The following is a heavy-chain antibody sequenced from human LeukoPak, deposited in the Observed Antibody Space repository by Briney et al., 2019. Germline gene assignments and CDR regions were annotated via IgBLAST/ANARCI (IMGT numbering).Heavy chain of an antibody. CDR3: SRGVYGFDS. V-gene: IGHV3-74*01. D-gene: IGHD5/OR15-5a*01. Sequence: GGSLRLSCAASGFTFSNYWMHCLRQAPGKGLVWVSFVDNDGSTTNHADSVKGRFTISRDNAKNTLYLQMNSLRAEDTAIYFCSRGVYGFDSWGQGTQVTVSS. J-gene: IGHJ4*02. CDR2: VDNDGSTT. CDR1: GFTFSNYW.